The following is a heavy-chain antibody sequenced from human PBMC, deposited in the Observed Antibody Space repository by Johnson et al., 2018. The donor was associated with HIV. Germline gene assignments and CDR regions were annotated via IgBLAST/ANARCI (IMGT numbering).Heavy chain of an antibody. CDR3: AREKKATMIVVVITTGGAFDI. CDR2: IKSKTDGGTT. Sequence: VLLVESGGGWVKPGGSLRLSCAASGFTFSDAWMSWVRQAPGQGLEWVGRIKSKTDGGTTDYAAPVKGRFTISRDNSKNTLYLQMNSLRAEDTAVYYCAREKKATMIVVVITTGGAFDIWGQGTMVTVSS. J-gene: IGHJ3*02. D-gene: IGHD3-22*01. CDR1: GFTFSDAW. V-gene: IGHV3-15*01.